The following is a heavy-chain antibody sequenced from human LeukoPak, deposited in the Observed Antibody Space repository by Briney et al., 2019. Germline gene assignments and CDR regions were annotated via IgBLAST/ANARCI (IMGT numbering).Heavy chain of an antibody. V-gene: IGHV4-30-2*01. J-gene: IGHJ3*02. Sequence: SETLSLTCTVSGGSISSGGYYWSWIRQPPGKGLEWIGYIYHSGSTYYNPSLKSRVTISVDRSKNQFSLKLSSVTAADTAVYYCARADIVVVPAAIVPAFDIWGQGTMVTVSS. D-gene: IGHD2-2*02. CDR1: GGSISSGGYY. CDR3: ARADIVVVPAAIVPAFDI. CDR2: IYHSGST.